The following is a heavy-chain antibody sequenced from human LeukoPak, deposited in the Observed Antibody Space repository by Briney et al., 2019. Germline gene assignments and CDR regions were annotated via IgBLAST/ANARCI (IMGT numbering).Heavy chain of an antibody. D-gene: IGHD1-1*01. Sequence: GGSLRLSCAVSGFTFSKFWMSWVRQAPGRGLEWVANILPEGNEKYHVESVKGRFTISRDNAKNLLFLQMNGLRVEDTAVYYCARGDDFSGDHWGQGTLVTVSS. V-gene: IGHV3-7*04. J-gene: IGHJ4*02. CDR2: ILPEGNEK. CDR3: ARGDDFSGDH. CDR1: GFTFSKFW.